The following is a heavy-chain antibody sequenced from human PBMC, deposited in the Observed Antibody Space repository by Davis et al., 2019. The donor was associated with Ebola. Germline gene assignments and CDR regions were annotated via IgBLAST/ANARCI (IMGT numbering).Heavy chain of an antibody. CDR1: GYTFTSYF. CDR2: INPSGGSA. Sequence: ASVKVSCKPSGYTFTSYFLHWVRQAPGQGLEWMGIINPSGGSATYAQKFQGRVTMTRDTSTTTVYMELSSLRSEDTAVYYCACGGSWNYFDYWGQGTLVTVSS. J-gene: IGHJ4*02. V-gene: IGHV1-46*01. CDR3: ACGGSWNYFDY. D-gene: IGHD2-15*01.